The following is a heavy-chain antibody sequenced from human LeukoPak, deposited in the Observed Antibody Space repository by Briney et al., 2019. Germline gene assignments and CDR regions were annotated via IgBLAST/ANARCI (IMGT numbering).Heavy chain of an antibody. D-gene: IGHD3-9*01. J-gene: IGHJ6*03. CDR3: ARTYYDILTGYYFHYYYMDV. CDR1: GGSITNYY. CDR2: SYYNGNT. V-gene: IGHV4-59*12. Sequence: SETLSLTCTVSGGSITNYYWSWIRQPPGKGLEWIGFSYYNGNTNYNPSLKSRVTISVDTSKNQFSLKLSSVTAADTAVYYCARTYYDILTGYYFHYYYMDVWGKGTTVTVSS.